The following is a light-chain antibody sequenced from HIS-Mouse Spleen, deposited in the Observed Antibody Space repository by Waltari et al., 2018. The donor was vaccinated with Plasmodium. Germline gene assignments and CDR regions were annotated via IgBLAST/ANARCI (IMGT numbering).Light chain of an antibody. J-gene: IGLJ2*01. CDR3: QAWDSSTVV. V-gene: IGLV3-1*01. Sequence: SYNLTQPPSVSVSPGQTASLPSSRAQLGDQYACWYQQKPGQSPVLVIYQDSKRPSGIPERFSGSNSGNTATLTISGTQAMDEADYYCQAWDSSTVVFGGGTKLTVL. CDR1: QLGDQY. CDR2: QDS.